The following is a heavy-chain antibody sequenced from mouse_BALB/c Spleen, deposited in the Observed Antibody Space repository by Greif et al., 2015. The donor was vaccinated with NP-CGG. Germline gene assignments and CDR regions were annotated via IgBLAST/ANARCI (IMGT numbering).Heavy chain of an antibody. J-gene: IGHJ4*01. CDR2: INPSSGYT. Sequence: QVQLKQSGAELARPGASVKMSCKASGYTFTSYTMHWVKQRPGQGLEWIGYINPSSGYTNYNQKFKDKATLTADKSSSTSYMQLSSLTSEDSAVYYCARRCYRYEDAMDYWGQGTSVTVSS. V-gene: IGHV1-4*01. CDR1: GYTFTSYT. CDR3: ARRCYRYEDAMDY. D-gene: IGHD2-14*01.